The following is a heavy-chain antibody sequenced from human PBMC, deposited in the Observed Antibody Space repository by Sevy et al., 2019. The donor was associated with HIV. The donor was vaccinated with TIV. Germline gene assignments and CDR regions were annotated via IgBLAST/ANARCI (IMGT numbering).Heavy chain of an antibody. CDR3: AKDRVSGTYYTGDFDY. D-gene: IGHD3-10*01. J-gene: IGHJ4*02. CDR2: RSGSGGDT. V-gene: IGHV3-23*01. Sequence: WGSLRLSCAASGFTFRTYAMTWVRQAPGKGLEWVSVRSGSGGDTYYADSVQGRFTISRDNSNNTLYLQMNSLRAEDTAVYYCAKDRVSGTYYTGDFDYWGQGTLVTVSS. CDR1: GFTFRTYA.